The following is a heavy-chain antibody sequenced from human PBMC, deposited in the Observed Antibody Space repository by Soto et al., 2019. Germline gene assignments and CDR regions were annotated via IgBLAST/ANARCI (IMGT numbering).Heavy chain of an antibody. CDR3: ARGHSGIVVVPAANYYYYGMDV. J-gene: IGHJ6*02. CDR1: GGSFSGYY. D-gene: IGHD2-2*01. V-gene: IGHV4-34*01. Sequence: SETLSLTCAVYGGSFSGYYWSWIRQPPGKGLEWIGEINHSGSTNYNPSLKSRVTISVDTSKNQFSLKLSSVTAADTAVYYCARGHSGIVVVPAANYYYYGMDVWGQGTTVTVSS. CDR2: INHSGST.